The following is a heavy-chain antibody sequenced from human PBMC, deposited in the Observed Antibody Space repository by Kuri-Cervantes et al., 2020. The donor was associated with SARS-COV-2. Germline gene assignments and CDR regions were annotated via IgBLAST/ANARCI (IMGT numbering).Heavy chain of an antibody. CDR2: IIPILGIA. V-gene: IGHV1-69*04. Sequence: SVKVSCKASGGTFSSYAISRVRQAPGQGLEWMGRIIPILGIASYAQKFQGRVTITADKSTSTAYMELSSLRSEDTAVYYCARVPTSGYYLLWGQGTLVTVSS. CDR3: ARVPTSGYYLL. J-gene: IGHJ4*02. D-gene: IGHD3-22*01. CDR1: GGTFSSYA.